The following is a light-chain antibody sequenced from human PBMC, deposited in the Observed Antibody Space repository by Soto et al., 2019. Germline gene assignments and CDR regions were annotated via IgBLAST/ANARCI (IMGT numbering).Light chain of an antibody. CDR2: EVN. CDR3: SSYGGYNNVV. CDR1: SSDVGGYNY. V-gene: IGLV2-8*01. Sequence: QSVLTRPPSASGSPGQSVTISCTGTSSDVGGYNYVSWFQQHPGKAPKLIIHEVNQRPSGVPDRFSGSKSGNTASLTVSGLQADDEGTYYCSSYGGYNNVVFGTGTKVTVL. J-gene: IGLJ1*01.